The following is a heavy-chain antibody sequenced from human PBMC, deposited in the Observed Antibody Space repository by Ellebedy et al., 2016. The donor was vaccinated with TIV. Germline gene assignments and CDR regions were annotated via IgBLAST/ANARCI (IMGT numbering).Heavy chain of an antibody. D-gene: IGHD6-19*01. J-gene: IGHJ4*02. V-gene: IGHV3-21*01. CDR2: ISSSSSYI. Sequence: GESLKISXAASGFTFSSYSMNWVRQAPGKGLEWVSSISSSSSYIYYADSVKGRFTISRDNSKNTLYLQMNSLRAEDTAVYYCARNRNSADSSGWYLDYWGQGTLVTVSS. CDR3: ARNRNSADSSGWYLDY. CDR1: GFTFSSYS.